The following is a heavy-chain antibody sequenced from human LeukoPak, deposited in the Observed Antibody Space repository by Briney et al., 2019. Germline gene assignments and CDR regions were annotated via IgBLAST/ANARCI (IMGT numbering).Heavy chain of an antibody. J-gene: IGHJ4*02. CDR1: GYSFTDYW. V-gene: IGHV5-51*01. D-gene: IGHD3-22*01. Sequence: GESLKISCKGSGYSFTDYWIGWVRQMPGKGLEWMGIIYPGDSDTKYGPSFQGQVTISADKSISTAYLQWSSLKASDTAMYYCAKSNYYDSSGYNGAFDYWGQGTLVTVSS. CDR3: AKSNYYDSSGYNGAFDY. CDR2: IYPGDSDT.